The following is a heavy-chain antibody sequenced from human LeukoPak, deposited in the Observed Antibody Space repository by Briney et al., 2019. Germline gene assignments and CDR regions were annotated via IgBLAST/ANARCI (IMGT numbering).Heavy chain of an antibody. CDR2: IYPGDSDT. CDR3: ARQGAGYSSSFIDY. V-gene: IGHV5-51*01. D-gene: IGHD6-13*01. Sequence: GESLKISCKGSGYSFNNYWVGWVRQTPGKGLEWMGIIYPGDSDTIYSPSFQGQVTISADKSISTAYLQWSSLKASDNAMYYCARQGAGYSSSFIDYWGQGTLVTVSS. CDR1: GYSFNNYW. J-gene: IGHJ4*02.